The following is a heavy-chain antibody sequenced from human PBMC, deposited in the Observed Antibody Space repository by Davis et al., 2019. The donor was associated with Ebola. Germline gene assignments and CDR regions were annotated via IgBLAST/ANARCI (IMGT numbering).Heavy chain of an antibody. V-gene: IGHV3-64D*06. CDR1: GFTFSSYA. CDR2: ISSNGGST. Sequence: GESLKISCSASGFTFSSYAMHWVRQAPGKGLEYVSAISSNGGSTYYADSVKGRFTISRDNSKNTLYLQMSSLRAEDTAVYYCVKGWNPTAPFYGMDVWGQGTTVTVSS. D-gene: IGHD1-1*01. CDR3: VKGWNPTAPFYGMDV. J-gene: IGHJ6*02.